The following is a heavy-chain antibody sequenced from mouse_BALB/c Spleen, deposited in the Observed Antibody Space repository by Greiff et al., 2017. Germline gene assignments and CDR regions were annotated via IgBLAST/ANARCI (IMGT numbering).Heavy chain of an antibody. CDR2: INPDSSTI. D-gene: IGHD2-14*01. Sequence: EVKLMESGGGLVQPGGSLKLSCAASGFDFSRYWMSWVRQAPGKGLEWIGEINPDSSTINYTPSLKDKFIISRDNAKNTLYLQMSKVRSEDTALYYCASPYRYDLYYYAMDYWGQGTSVTVSS. CDR3: ASPYRYDLYYYAMDY. J-gene: IGHJ4*01. CDR1: GFDFSRYW. V-gene: IGHV4-1*02.